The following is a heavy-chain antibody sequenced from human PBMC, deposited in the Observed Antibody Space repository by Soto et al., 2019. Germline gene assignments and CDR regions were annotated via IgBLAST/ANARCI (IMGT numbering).Heavy chain of an antibody. CDR1: GGSISSYY. CDR2: IYYSGNT. V-gene: IGHV4-59*12. D-gene: IGHD2-15*01. CDR3: AREYLYCSGGTCYSGESHYYAMDV. Sequence: SETLSLTCTVSGGSISSYYWSWIRQPPGKGLEWIGYIYYSGNTNYNPSLKSRVTISVATSKTQFSLKLSSVTAADTAVYYCAREYLYCSGGTCYSGESHYYAMDVWGQGTTVTVSS. J-gene: IGHJ6*02.